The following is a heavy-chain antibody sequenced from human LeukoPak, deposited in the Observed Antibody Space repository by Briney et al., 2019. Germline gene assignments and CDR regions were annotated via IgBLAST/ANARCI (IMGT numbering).Heavy chain of an antibody. CDR1: GGSFTGYY. CDR2: INHSGST. D-gene: IGHD2-2*01. V-gene: IGHV4-34*01. CDR3: APIPAAPPNFDY. Sequence: SETLSLTCALYGGSFTGYYCSWIRHPPGKGLEWIGEINHSGSTNYTPSLKSRATISVDTSKNQFSLKLSSVTAADTAVYYCAPIPAAPPNFDYWGQGTLVIVSS. J-gene: IGHJ4*02.